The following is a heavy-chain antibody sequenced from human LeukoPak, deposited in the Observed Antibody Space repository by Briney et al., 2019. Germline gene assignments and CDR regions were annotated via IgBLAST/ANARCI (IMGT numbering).Heavy chain of an antibody. J-gene: IGHJ6*03. D-gene: IGHD2-2*01. CDR2: ISAYNGNT. CDR3: ARDAYCSSTSCYSCYYYMDV. Sequence: ASVKVSCKASGYTFTSYGISWVRQAPGQGLEWMGWISAYNGNTNYAQKLQGRVTMTTDTSTSTAYMELRSLRSDDTAVYYCARDAYCSSTSCYSCYYYMDVWGKGTTVTISS. CDR1: GYTFTSYG. V-gene: IGHV1-18*01.